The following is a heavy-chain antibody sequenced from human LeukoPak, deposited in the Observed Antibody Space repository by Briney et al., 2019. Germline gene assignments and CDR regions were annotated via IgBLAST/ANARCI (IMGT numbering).Heavy chain of an antibody. CDR1: GFTFSTAW. Sequence: GGSLRLSCAASGFTFSTAWMNWVRRAPGKGLEWVSFIHRDDKTYYADSVKGRFTMSRDSSKNTLYLQMNSLGAVDTAVYYCAREVISTPSYFDYWGQGILVTVSS. V-gene: IGHV3-53*01. J-gene: IGHJ4*02. D-gene: IGHD2-2*01. CDR2: IHRDDKT. CDR3: AREVISTPSYFDY.